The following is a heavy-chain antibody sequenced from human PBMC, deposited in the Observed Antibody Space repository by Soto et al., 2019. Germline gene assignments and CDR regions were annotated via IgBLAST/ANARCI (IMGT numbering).Heavy chain of an antibody. D-gene: IGHD1-26*01. CDR2: IYSTGRT. V-gene: IGHV4-61*08. CDR3: AREYSNSPEAFDS. Sequence: TVSGGSVNSDDYYWSWIRQPPGKGLEWIGYIYSTGRTNYNPSLMSRVTISLDTSRNQFSLKLSSVTAADTAVFYCAREYSNSPEAFDSWGQGTLVTVSS. CDR1: GGSVNSDDYY. J-gene: IGHJ4*02.